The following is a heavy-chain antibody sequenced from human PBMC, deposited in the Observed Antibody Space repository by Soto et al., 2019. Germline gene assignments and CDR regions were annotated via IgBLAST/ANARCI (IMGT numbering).Heavy chain of an antibody. V-gene: IGHV5-10-1*01. CDR1: GYSFAGYW. J-gene: IGHJ6*02. CDR2: IDPSDSQT. Sequence: GESLKISCKGSGYSFAGYWITWVRQMPGKGLEWMGRIDPSDSQTYYSPSFRGHVTISAAKSITTVFLQWSSLRASGTAMYYCARHGVQSYYAVDVWGQGTTVTVSS. D-gene: IGHD2-2*01. CDR3: ARHGVQSYYAVDV.